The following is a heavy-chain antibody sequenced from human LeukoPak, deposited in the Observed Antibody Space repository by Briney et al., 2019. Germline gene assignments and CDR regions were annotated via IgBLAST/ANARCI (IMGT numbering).Heavy chain of an antibody. V-gene: IGHV1-69*06. CDR1: GGTFSSYA. CDR3: ARDWTGLAAAGTGYFQH. CDR2: IIPIFGTA. J-gene: IGHJ1*01. D-gene: IGHD6-13*01. Sequence: GASVKVSCKASGGTFSSYAISWVRQAPGQGLEWMGGIIPIFGTANYAQKFQGRVTITADKSTSTAYMELSSLRSEDTAVYYCARDWTGLAAAGTGYFQHWGQGTLVTVSS.